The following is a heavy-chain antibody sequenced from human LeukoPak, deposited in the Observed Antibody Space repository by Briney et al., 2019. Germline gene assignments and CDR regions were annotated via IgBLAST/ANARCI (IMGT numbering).Heavy chain of an antibody. Sequence: ASVKVSCKASGYTFTSYAMRWVRQAPGQGLEWMGWINAGNGNTKYSQKFQGRVTITRDTSASTAYMELSSLRSEDTAVYYCASSPRGYYGSGRGHLDYWGQGTLVTVSS. D-gene: IGHD3-10*01. CDR1: GYTFTSYA. J-gene: IGHJ4*02. V-gene: IGHV1-3*01. CDR2: INAGNGNT. CDR3: ASSPRGYYGSGRGHLDY.